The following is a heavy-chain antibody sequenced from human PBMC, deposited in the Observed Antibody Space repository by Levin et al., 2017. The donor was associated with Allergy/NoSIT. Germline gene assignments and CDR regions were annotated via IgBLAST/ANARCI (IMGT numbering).Heavy chain of an antibody. Sequence: GESLKISCAATGFTFGKYDMHWVRQGRGKGLEWVSGIGTSSDTYYADSVQGRFTISRENAKNSLYLQMNSLKDGDTAVYYCVREYYDMLTGYDGMDVWGQGTTVTVSS. J-gene: IGHJ6*02. CDR1: GFTFGKYD. V-gene: IGHV3-13*01. D-gene: IGHD3-9*01. CDR2: IGTSSDT. CDR3: VREYYDMLTGYDGMDV.